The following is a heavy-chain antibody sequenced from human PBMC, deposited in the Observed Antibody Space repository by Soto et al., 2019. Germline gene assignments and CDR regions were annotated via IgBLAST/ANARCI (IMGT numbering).Heavy chain of an antibody. V-gene: IGHV4-39*01. J-gene: IGHJ4*02. CDR3: ARHIAAAVYYFDY. Sequence: PSETLSLTYTVSGGSISSSSYYWGWIRQPPGKGLEWIGSIYYSGSTYYNPSLKSRVTISVDTSKNQFSLKLSSVTAADTAVYYCARHIAAAVYYFDYWGQGTLVTVSS. D-gene: IGHD6-13*01. CDR1: GGSISSSSYY. CDR2: IYYSGST.